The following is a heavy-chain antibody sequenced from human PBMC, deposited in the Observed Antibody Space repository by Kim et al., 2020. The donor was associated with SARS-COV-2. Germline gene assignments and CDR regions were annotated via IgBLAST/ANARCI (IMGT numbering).Heavy chain of an antibody. V-gene: IGHV3-23*01. CDR3: AKASGYCSSTSCYETPYYYYGMDV. CDR1: GFTFSSYA. CDR2: ISGSGGST. Sequence: GGSLRLSCAASGFTFSSYAMSWVRQAPGKGLEWVSAISGSGGSTYYADSVKGRFTISRDNSKNTLYLQMNSLRAEDTAVYYCAKASGYCSSTSCYETPYYYYGMDVWGQGTTVTVSS. D-gene: IGHD2-2*03. J-gene: IGHJ6*02.